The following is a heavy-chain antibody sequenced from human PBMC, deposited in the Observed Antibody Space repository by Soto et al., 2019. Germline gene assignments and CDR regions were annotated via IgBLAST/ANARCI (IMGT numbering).Heavy chain of an antibody. D-gene: IGHD5-12*01. CDR2: ISYDGSNT. J-gene: IGHJ4*02. CDR3: ARDSEPNGYRYDYFDY. CDR1: GFTFRTYA. Sequence: QVQLVESGGGVVQPGRSLKLSCAASGFTFRTYAMHWVRQAPGKGLEWVAVISYDGSNTYYADSVKGRFTISRDNSKNTLDLQMNSLRTEDSAVYYCARDSEPNGYRYDYFDYWGQGTLVTVSS. V-gene: IGHV3-30*04.